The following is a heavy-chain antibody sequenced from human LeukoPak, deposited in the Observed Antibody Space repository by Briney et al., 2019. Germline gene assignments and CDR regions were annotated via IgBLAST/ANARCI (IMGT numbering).Heavy chain of an antibody. CDR1: GFTLISYG. D-gene: IGHD2-15*01. CDR2: IRVAGNT. CDR3: AKAPVTTCRGAFCCPFDY. Sequence: GRSLTLLWAVYGFTLISYGMRWVRHAPGKWLECLSFIRVAGNTDHADFVKGRFTISRDTSKNTLFLQMNRLELEEPAFFYCAKAPVTTCRGAFCCPFDYWGLGALVTVSS. J-gene: IGHJ4*02. V-gene: IGHV3-23*01.